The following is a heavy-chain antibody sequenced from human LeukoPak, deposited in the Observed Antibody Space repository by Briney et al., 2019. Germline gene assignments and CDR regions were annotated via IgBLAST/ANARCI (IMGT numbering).Heavy chain of an antibody. J-gene: IGHJ1*01. CDR2: ITSSSVTM. D-gene: IGHD3-22*01. V-gene: IGHV3-48*01. CDR3: ARDRLLYYYDSGPTGHFQH. Sequence: PGGSLRLSCAASGFTFSTYSMNWVRQAPGKGLEWVSYITSSSVTMFYADSVKGRFTISRDNAENSLYLQMSSLRADDTAVYYCARDRLLYYYDSGPTGHFQHWGQGTLVTV. CDR1: GFTFSTYS.